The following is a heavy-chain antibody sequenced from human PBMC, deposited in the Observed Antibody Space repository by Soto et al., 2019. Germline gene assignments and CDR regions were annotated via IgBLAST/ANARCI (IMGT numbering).Heavy chain of an antibody. CDR2: INPNSGGT. Sequence: ASVKVSCKASGYTFTGYYMHWVRQAPGQGLEWMGWINPNSGGTNYAQKFQGWVTMTRDTSISTAYMELSRLRSDDTAVYYCARGRYYDSSGYSLFDYWGQGTLVTVSS. CDR3: ARGRYYDSSGYSLFDY. J-gene: IGHJ4*02. V-gene: IGHV1-2*04. CDR1: GYTFTGYY. D-gene: IGHD3-22*01.